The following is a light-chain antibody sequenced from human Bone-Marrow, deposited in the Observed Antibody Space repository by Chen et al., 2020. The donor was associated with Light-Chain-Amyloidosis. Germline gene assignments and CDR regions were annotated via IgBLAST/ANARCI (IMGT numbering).Light chain of an antibody. CDR1: QSVLYRNRNKEY. J-gene: IGKJ4*01. V-gene: IGKV4-1*01. Sequence: DIVMTQSRASLPVSLGERDNINCKSSQSVLYRNRNKEYLGWYQQKPGQPPKLIIYWASTRESGVPDRFSGSGSGTDFTLTISNLQAEDVAVYYCQQYYSTPLTFGGGTRVEIK. CDR2: WAS. CDR3: QQYYSTPLT.